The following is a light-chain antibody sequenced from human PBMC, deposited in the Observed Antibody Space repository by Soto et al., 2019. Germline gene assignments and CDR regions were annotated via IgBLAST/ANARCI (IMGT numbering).Light chain of an antibody. V-gene: IGKV1-39*01. CDR3: QQSYSTPS. CDR2: AAS. CDR1: QRISIF. J-gene: IGKJ5*01. Sequence: DIQMTQSPYSLSASVGDRVTITCRASQRISIFLNWHQQKPGKAPKLLIYAASTLQSGVPSRFSGSGSGTDFTLTISSLQPEDFATYYCQQSYSTPSFGQGTRLEIK.